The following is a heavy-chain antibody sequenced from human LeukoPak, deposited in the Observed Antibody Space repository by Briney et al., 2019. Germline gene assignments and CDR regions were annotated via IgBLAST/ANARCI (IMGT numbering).Heavy chain of an antibody. CDR1: AFTFSSYG. CDR2: IRYDGSNE. V-gene: IGHV3-30*02. Sequence: GGSLRLSCAASAFTFSSYGMHWVRQAPGKGLEWVAFIRYDGSNEFYADSMKGRFTISRDNSKNTLYLQMDSLRAEDTAVYYCAKDFWTVTTDYWGQGTLVTVSS. J-gene: IGHJ4*02. D-gene: IGHD4-11*01. CDR3: AKDFWTVTTDY.